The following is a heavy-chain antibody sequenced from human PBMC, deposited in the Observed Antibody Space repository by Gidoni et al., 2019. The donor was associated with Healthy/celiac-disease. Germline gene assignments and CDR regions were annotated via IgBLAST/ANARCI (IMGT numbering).Heavy chain of an antibody. Sequence: GGSISSYYWSWIRQPPGKGLEWIGYIYYSGSTNYNPSLKSRVTISVDTSKNQFSLKLSSVTAADTAVYYCAREGVVATTTLYYYYGMDVWGQGTTVTVSS. J-gene: IGHJ6*02. CDR2: IYYSGST. CDR3: AREGVVATTTLYYYYGMDV. CDR1: GGSISSYY. V-gene: IGHV4-59*01. D-gene: IGHD5-12*01.